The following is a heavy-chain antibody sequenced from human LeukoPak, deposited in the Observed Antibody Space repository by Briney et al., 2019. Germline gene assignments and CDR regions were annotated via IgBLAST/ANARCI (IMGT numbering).Heavy chain of an antibody. V-gene: IGHV3-23*01. Sequence: GGSLRLSCAASGFTFNRNAISWVRQAPGKRLVWVSTISGSGDKTFYADSVKGRFTISRDNSKNMLHLQMSSLTGEDTALYYCVRRGDASSGWGDHDYWGQGALVTVSS. CDR3: VRRGDASSGWGDHDY. CDR2: ISGSGDKT. J-gene: IGHJ4*02. CDR1: GFTFNRNA. D-gene: IGHD6-19*01.